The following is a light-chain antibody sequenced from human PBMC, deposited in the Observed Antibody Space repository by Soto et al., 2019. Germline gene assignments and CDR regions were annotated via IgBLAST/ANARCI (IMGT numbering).Light chain of an antibody. CDR3: QRYYNAPFT. CDR1: QGIKNY. V-gene: IGKV1-27*01. CDR2: AAS. Sequence: DLQVTQYPSSLSASVGDRVTITCRASQGIKNYLARYQQKPGEIPKLLIYAASTLESGIPPRFSGSGSGTDFTLTINNLQPEDVATYYCQRYYNAPFTFGGGTKVDIK. J-gene: IGKJ4*01.